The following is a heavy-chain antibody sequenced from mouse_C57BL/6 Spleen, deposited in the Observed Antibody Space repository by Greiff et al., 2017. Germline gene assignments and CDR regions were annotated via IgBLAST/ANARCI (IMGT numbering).Heavy chain of an antibody. CDR2: INPNYGTT. Sequence: VQLQQSGPELVKPGASVKISCTASGYSFTDYNMNWVKQSPGKSLEWIGVINPNYGTTSYNQKFKGKATLTVAQSSTTAYMQLNSLTSEDSAVHYCARSVYGSSPFDYWGQGTTLTVSS. CDR3: ARSVYGSSPFDY. CDR1: GYSFTDYN. V-gene: IGHV1-39*01. D-gene: IGHD1-1*01. J-gene: IGHJ2*01.